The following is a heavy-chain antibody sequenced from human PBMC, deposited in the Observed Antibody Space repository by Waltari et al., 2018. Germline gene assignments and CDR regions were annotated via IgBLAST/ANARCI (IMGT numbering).Heavy chain of an antibody. CDR3: ARDRGSSWYHY. CDR1: GGSISSYY. J-gene: IGHJ4*02. Sequence: QVQLQESGPGLVKPSETLSLTCTVSGGSISSYYWSWIRQPPGKGLEWIGYIYYSGSTNYNPSLKSRVTISVDTSKNQFSLKLSSVTATDTAVYYCARDRGSSWYHYWGQGTLVTVSS. V-gene: IGHV4-59*01. CDR2: IYYSGST. D-gene: IGHD6-13*01.